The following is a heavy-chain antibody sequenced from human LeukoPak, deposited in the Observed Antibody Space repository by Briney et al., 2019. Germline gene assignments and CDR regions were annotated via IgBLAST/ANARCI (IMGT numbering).Heavy chain of an antibody. D-gene: IGHD2-2*01. CDR2: IIPIFGTA. J-gene: IGHJ3*02. Sequence: GASVKVSCKASGGTFSNYAISWVRQAPGQGLEWMGGIIPIFGTANYAQKFQGRVTITADESTSTAYMELSSLRSEDTAVYYCARVQGQLLEAFDIWGQGTMVTVSS. V-gene: IGHV1-69*13. CDR1: GGTFSNYA. CDR3: ARVQGQLLEAFDI.